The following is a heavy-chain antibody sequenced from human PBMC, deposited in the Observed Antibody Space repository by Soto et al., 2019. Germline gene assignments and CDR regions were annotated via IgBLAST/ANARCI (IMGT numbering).Heavy chain of an antibody. V-gene: IGHV4-34*01. D-gene: IGHD5-18*01. J-gene: IGHJ5*02. CDR2: INHSGST. CDR1: GGSFSGYY. CDR3: ARASNKRGNSYGTDL. Sequence: PSETLSLTCAVYGGSFSGYYWSWIRQPPGKGLEWIGEINHSGSTNYNPSLKSRVTISVDTSKNQFSLKLSSVTAADTAVYYCARASNKRGNSYGTDLWGQGTLVTVSS.